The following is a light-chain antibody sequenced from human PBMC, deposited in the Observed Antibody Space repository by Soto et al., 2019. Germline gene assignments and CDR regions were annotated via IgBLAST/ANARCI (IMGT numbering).Light chain of an antibody. J-gene: IGKJ3*01. CDR1: QSVGSNY. V-gene: IGKV3-20*01. CDR3: QQYGNSPFT. CDR2: SAS. Sequence: EIVLTQSPGTLSLSPGERAALSCRASQSVGSNYLAWYQQKTGQAPRLLIYSASSRATGIPDRFSGSGSGTDFTLTISRLEPEDFAVYYCQQYGNSPFTFGPGTKVDVK.